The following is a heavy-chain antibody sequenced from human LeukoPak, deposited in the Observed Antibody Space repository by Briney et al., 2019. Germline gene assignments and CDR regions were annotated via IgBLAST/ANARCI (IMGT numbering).Heavy chain of an antibody. CDR3: ARGGITGTTAEPPRLVLTFDY. D-gene: IGHD1-20*01. J-gene: IGHJ4*02. CDR2: INHSGST. Sequence: PSETLSLTCAVYGGSFSGYYWSWIRQPPGKGLEWIGEINHSGSTNYNPSLKSRVTISVDTSKNQFSLKLSSVTAADTAVYYCARGGITGTTAEPPRLVLTFDYWGQGTLVTVSS. CDR1: GGSFSGYY. V-gene: IGHV4-34*01.